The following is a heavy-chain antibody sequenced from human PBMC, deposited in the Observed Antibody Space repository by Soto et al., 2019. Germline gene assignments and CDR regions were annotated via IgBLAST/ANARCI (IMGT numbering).Heavy chain of an antibody. J-gene: IGHJ4*02. CDR3: ARVGLLGHYDFWSGPQR. CDR1: GFTFSSYA. CDR2: ISYDGSNK. V-gene: IGHV3-30-3*01. D-gene: IGHD3-3*01. Sequence: QVQLVESGGGVVQPGRSLRLSCAASGFTFSSYAMHWVRQAPGKGLEWVAVISYDGSNKYYADSVKGRFTISRDNSKKTLYLQMNSLRAEDTAVYYCARVGLLGHYDFWSGPQRWGQGTLVTVSS.